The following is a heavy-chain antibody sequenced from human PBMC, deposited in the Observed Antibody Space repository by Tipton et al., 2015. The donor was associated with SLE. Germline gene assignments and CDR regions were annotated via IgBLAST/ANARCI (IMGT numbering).Heavy chain of an antibody. V-gene: IGHV3-23*03. J-gene: IGHJ6*03. Sequence: SLRLSCAASGFTFSIYAMSWVRQAPGKGLEWVSVIYSGGSTYYADSVKGRFTISRDNSKNTLYLQMNSLRAEDTAVYYCARSLSLSLFGVTIPGAMDVWGKGTTVIVSS. CDR2: IYSGGST. D-gene: IGHD3-3*02. CDR1: GFTFSIYA. CDR3: ARSLSLSLFGVTIPGAMDV.